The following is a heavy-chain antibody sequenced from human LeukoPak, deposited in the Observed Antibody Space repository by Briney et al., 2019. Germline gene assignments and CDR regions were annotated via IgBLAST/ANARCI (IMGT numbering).Heavy chain of an antibody. CDR2: IYTSVST. CDR3: ASGCSSTSCSPFDY. CDR1: GGSLSSYY. Sequence: SETLSLTCTVAGGSLSSYYWSWIRQPAGEGLEWIGRIYTSVSTNYNPSLKSRVTLSVDTSKNHFSLKLRSVTAADTAVYYCASGCSSTSCSPFDYWGQGTLVTVSS. J-gene: IGHJ4*02. D-gene: IGHD2-2*01. V-gene: IGHV4-4*07.